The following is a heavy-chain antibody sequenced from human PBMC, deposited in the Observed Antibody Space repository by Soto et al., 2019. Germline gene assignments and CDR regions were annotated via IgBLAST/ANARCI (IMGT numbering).Heavy chain of an antibody. CDR1: GYTFTIYA. CDR3: ARDKGGSYVDYFDY. Sequence: GASVKVSCEASGYTFTIYAMNGVRQAPGQGLEWMGWINTNTGNPTYAQGFTGRFVFPLDTSVSTAYLQICSLKAEDTAVYYCARDKGGSYVDYFDYWGQGPLVTVSS. V-gene: IGHV7-4-1*01. CDR2: INTNTGNP. D-gene: IGHD1-26*01. J-gene: IGHJ4*02.